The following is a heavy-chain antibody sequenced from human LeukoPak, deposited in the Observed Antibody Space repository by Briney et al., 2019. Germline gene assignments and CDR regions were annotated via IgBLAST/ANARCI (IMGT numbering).Heavy chain of an antibody. CDR3: ARDQRYCSSSSCPWEPFDY. V-gene: IGHV3-30-3*01. CDR1: GFTFSNYA. CDR2: ISYDGSNK. Sequence: GRSLRLSCAASGFTFSNYAMYWVRRAPGKGLQWVAVISYDGSNKYYADSVKGRFTISRDNSRNTLYLQMNSLRAEDTAVYYCARDQRYCSSSSCPWEPFDYWGQGTLVTVSS. J-gene: IGHJ4*02. D-gene: IGHD2-2*01.